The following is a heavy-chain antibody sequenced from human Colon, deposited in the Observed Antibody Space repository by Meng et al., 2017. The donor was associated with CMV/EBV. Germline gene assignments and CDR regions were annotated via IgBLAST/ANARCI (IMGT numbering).Heavy chain of an antibody. V-gene: IGHV3-30*17. CDR3: TRGGVVVAIKGPDY. CDR1: GFTFSSYA. Sequence: GESLKISCAASGFTFSSYAMHWVRQAPGKGLEWVAFISYDGYNKEYADSVNGRFTISRDNSKNTVDLQMNGLRVEDTALYYCTRGGVVVAIKGPDYWGQGTLVTVSS. CDR2: ISYDGYNK. D-gene: IGHD2-15*01. J-gene: IGHJ4*02.